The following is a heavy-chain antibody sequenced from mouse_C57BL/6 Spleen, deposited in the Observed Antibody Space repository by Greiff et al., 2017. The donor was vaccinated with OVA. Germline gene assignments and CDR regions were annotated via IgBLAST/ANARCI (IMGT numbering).Heavy chain of an antibody. J-gene: IGHJ2*01. D-gene: IGHD1-1*01. V-gene: IGHV1-50*01. CDR2: IYPSDGYT. CDR1: GYTFTSYW. Sequence: QVQLQQPGAELVKPGASVKLSCKASGYTFTSYWMPWVKQRPGQGLEWIGEIYPSDGYTNYNQKFKSKATLTVDTSSSTAYMQLSSLTSEESAVYDCARCITTVVDGDYWGQGTTLTVSA. CDR3: ARCITTVVDGDY.